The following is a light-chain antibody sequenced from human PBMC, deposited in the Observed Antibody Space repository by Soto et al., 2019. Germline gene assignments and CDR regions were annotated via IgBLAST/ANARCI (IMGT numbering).Light chain of an antibody. CDR2: GSS. CDR1: QSVSTCY. J-gene: IGKJ3*01. Sequence: EIVLTQSPGTLSLSPGERATLSCRASQSVSTCYFAWYQHKVGQAPSLLIYGSSSRATGIPDRFSGGGSGTDFTLTISRLEPEDYAIYYCHQHGVSPFTFGPGTKVDL. CDR3: HQHGVSPFT. V-gene: IGKV3-20*01.